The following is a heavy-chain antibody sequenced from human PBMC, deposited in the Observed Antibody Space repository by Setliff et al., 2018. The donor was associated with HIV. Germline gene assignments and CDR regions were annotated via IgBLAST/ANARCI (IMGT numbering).Heavy chain of an antibody. J-gene: IGHJ4*02. CDR1: GASSSSHY. CDR2: VYNSGTT. V-gene: IGHV4-59*08. Sequence: SETLSLTCTVSGASSSSHYWSWIRQPPGKAPEWIGYVYNSGTTYYSPSLNSRFTISVDTSKNQFSLKLRSVTAADTAVYYCARQPLYNDYDWRSYYFDYWGQGSLVTVSS. CDR3: ARQPLYNDYDWRSYYFDY. D-gene: IGHD5-12*01.